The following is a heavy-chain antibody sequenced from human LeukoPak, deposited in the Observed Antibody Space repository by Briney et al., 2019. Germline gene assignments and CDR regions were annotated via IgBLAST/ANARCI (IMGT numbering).Heavy chain of an antibody. CDR2: INHSGST. Sequence: SETLSLTCIVSGGSISSHYWSWIRQPPGKGLEWIGEINHSGSTNYNPSLKSRVTISVDTSKNQFSLKLSSVTAADTAVYYCARGREDSSSWDWFDPWGQGTLVTVSS. J-gene: IGHJ5*02. D-gene: IGHD6-13*01. CDR3: ARGREDSSSWDWFDP. V-gene: IGHV4-34*01. CDR1: GGSISSHY.